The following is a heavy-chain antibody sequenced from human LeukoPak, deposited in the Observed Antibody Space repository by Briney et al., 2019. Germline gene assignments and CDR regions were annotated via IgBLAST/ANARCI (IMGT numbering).Heavy chain of an antibody. Sequence: GASLKVSCKVSGDTPTELFMHWVRQAPGKGLGWMGGFDPEDGETIYAQKFQGRVTMTEETSTDTAYMELSSLRSEDTAVYYCATSGWELTHYYYYYMDVWGKGTTVTVSS. CDR2: FDPEDGET. CDR1: GDTPTELF. J-gene: IGHJ6*03. CDR3: ATSGWELTHYYYYYMDV. V-gene: IGHV1-24*01. D-gene: IGHD1-26*01.